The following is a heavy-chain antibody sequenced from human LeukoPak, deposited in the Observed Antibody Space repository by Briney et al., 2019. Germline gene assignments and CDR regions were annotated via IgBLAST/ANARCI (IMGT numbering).Heavy chain of an antibody. J-gene: IGHJ3*02. CDR1: GGSFSGYY. CDR3: ARGRGGAFDI. V-gene: IGHV4-34*01. D-gene: IGHD3-10*01. Sequence: SETLSLTCAVYGGSFSGYYWSWIRQPPGKGLEWIGEINRSGSTNYNPSLKSRVTISVDTSKNQFSLKLSSVTAADTAVYYCARGRGGAFDIWGQGTMVTVSS. CDR2: INRSGST.